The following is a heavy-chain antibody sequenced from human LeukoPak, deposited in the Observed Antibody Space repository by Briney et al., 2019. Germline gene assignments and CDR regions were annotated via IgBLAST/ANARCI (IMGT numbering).Heavy chain of an antibody. CDR1: GYTFTDYY. CDR3: ARDFFSEVTYHGEIAYFDQ. D-gene: IGHD3-16*01. V-gene: IGHV1-2*02. J-gene: IGHJ4*02. CDR2: INPNSGGT. Sequence: ASVKVSCKASGYTFTDYYMHWVRQAPGQGLEWMGWINPNSGGTNYAQKFQGRVTMTRDTSISTAYMELSRLRSDDTAIYYCARDFFSEVTYHGEIAYFDQWGPGTLVSVSS.